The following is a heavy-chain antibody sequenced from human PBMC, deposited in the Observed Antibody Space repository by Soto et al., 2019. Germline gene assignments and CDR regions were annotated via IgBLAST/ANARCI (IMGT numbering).Heavy chain of an antibody. CDR3: ARRRYFDFVPANFDY. Sequence: QLQLQESGPGLVKPSETLSLTCTVSGGSISSSSYYWGWIRQPPGKGLEWIGSIYYSGSTYYNPSLKSRVTISVDTSKNQFSLKLSSVTAADTAVYYCARRRYFDFVPANFDYWGQGTLVTVSS. CDR1: GGSISSSSYY. CDR2: IYYSGST. V-gene: IGHV4-39*01. D-gene: IGHD3-9*01. J-gene: IGHJ4*02.